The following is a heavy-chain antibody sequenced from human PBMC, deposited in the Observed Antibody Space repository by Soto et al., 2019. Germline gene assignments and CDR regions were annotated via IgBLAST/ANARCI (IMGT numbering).Heavy chain of an antibody. V-gene: IGHV4-61*01. CDR1: GDSVSRDSYY. Sequence: SETLSLTCTVSGDSVSRDSYYLNWIRQTPGMGLEWIGYIHYSGSTRYNPSLTNRVTISIDTSKNQFSLKLTSVTAADTAVYYCARDSSGYREFDYWGQGTLVTVSS. D-gene: IGHD3-22*01. CDR3: ARDSSGYREFDY. J-gene: IGHJ4*02. CDR2: IHYSGST.